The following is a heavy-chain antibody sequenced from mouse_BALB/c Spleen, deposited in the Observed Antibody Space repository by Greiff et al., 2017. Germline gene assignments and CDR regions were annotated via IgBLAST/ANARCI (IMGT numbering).Heavy chain of an antibody. CDR1: GISITTGNYR. CDR3: ARDPYGYGYFDV. D-gene: IGHD1-1*02. Sequence: VQLKQSGPGLVKPSQTVSLTCTVTGISITTGNYRWSWIRQFPGNKLEWIGYIYYSGTITYNPSLTSRTTITRDTSKNQFFLEMNSLTAEDTATYYCARDPYGYGYFDVWGAGTTVTVSS. CDR2: IYYSGTI. J-gene: IGHJ1*01. V-gene: IGHV3-5*02.